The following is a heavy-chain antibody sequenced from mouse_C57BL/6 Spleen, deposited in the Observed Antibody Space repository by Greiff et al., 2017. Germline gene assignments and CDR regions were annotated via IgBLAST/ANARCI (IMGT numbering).Heavy chain of an antibody. CDR3: AREAIYYGNYDWFAY. CDR1: GYTFTSYW. Sequence: QVQLQQPGAELVKPGASVKMSCKASGYTFTSYWITWVKQRPGQGLEWIGDIYPGSGSTNYNEKFKSKATLTVDTSSSTAYMQLSSLTSEDSAVYYCAREAIYYGNYDWFAYWGQGTLVTVSA. J-gene: IGHJ3*01. D-gene: IGHD2-1*01. V-gene: IGHV1-55*01. CDR2: IYPGSGST.